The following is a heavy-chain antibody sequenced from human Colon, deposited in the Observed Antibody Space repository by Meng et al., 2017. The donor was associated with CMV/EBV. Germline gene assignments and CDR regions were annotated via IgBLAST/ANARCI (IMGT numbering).Heavy chain of an antibody. V-gene: IGHV3-30*02. J-gene: IGHJ4*02. Sequence: GGSLRLSCAASGFTFSSYGMHWVRQAPGKGLEWLSFTRYDGSDTYYADSVKGRFTVSRDNSQNTLYLQMNSLRVEDSAVYYCAKPSDTKSFTIDNWGQGALVTVSS. CDR1: GFTFSSYG. D-gene: IGHD3-3*01. CDR2: TRYDGSDT. CDR3: AKPSDTKSFTIDN.